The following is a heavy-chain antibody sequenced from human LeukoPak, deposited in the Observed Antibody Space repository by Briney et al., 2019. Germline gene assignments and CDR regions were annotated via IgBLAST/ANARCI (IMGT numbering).Heavy chain of an antibody. CDR1: GGSISTYY. J-gene: IGHJ4*02. D-gene: IGHD6-19*01. CDR3: VRRVAVTARYYFDF. V-gene: IGHV4-59*08. CDR2: VYYNGNT. Sequence: SETLSLTCTVSGGSISTYYWSWIRQPPGKGLEWIGYVYYNGNTNYNPSLKGRVTISVDTSKNQFSLKLSSVTAADTAVYFCVRRVAVTARYYFDFWGQGTLVTVSS.